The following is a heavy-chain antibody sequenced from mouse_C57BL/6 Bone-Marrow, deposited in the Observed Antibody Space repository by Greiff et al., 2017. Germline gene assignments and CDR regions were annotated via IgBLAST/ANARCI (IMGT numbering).Heavy chain of an antibody. V-gene: IGHV5-9*01. D-gene: IGHD1-1*01. CDR1: GFTFSSYT. J-gene: IGHJ2*01. CDR2: ISGGGGNT. Sequence: EVQRVESGGGLVKPGGSLKLSCAASGFTFSSYTMSWVRQTPEKRLEWVATISGGGGNTYYPDSVKGRFTISRDNAKNTLYLQMSSLRSEDTALYYCARRRYYGSSFDYWGQGTTLTVSS. CDR3: ARRRYYGSSFDY.